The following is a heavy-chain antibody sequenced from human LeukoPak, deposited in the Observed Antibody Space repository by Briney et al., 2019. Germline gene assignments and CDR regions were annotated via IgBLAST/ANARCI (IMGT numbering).Heavy chain of an antibody. V-gene: IGHV1-69*13. D-gene: IGHD3-22*01. CDR3: ARGTYYYDSSGYLNY. Sequence: ASVTVSFKASVGTFISYAISWVRQAPGQGLEWMGGIIPIFGTANYAQKFQGRVTITADESTSTAYMELSSLRSEDTAVYYCARGTYYYDSSGYLNYWGRGTLVTVSS. CDR1: VGTFISYA. CDR2: IIPIFGTA. J-gene: IGHJ4*02.